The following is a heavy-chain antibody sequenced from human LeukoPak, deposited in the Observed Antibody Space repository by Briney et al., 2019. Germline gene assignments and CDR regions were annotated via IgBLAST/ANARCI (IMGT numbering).Heavy chain of an antibody. CDR2: ISGSGGST. D-gene: IGHD1-26*01. CDR3: AKVSGSYVGYYYYMDV. J-gene: IGHJ6*03. V-gene: IGHV3-23*01. CDR1: GFTFSSYA. Sequence: GGSLRLSCAASGFTFSSYAMSWVRQAPGKGLEWVSAISGSGGSTYYADSVKGRFTISRDISKNTLYLQMNSLRAEDTAVYYCAKVSGSYVGYYYYMDVWGKGTTVTVSS.